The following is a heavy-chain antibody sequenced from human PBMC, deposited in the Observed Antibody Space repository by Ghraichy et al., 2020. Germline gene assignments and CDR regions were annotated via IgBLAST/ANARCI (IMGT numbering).Heavy chain of an antibody. CDR3: AGEVTFGDYVC. D-gene: IGHD4-17*01. CDR2: IYHTGDT. V-gene: IGHV4-39*02. J-gene: IGHJ4*02. CDR1: GGSISSGSYY. Sequence: SETLSLTCSVSGGSISSGSYYWGWIRQPPGKGLEWIGSIYHTGDTYYKPSLKSRVAISIDTSKNQFSLRLTSVTAADTAVYYCAGEVTFGDYVCWGQGTLVIVLS.